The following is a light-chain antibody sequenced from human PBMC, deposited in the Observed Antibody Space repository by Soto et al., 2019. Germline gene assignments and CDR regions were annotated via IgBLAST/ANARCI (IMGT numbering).Light chain of an antibody. J-gene: IGKJ3*01. CDR1: QSISNW. CDR3: QQDNSYST. V-gene: IGKV1-5*03. CDR2: KAF. Sequence: DIQMTQSPSTLSASVGDRVTITCRASQSISNWLAWYQQKPGIAPKPLIYKAFSLESGVPSRFSGSGSGTEFTLSISSLQPDDFATYYCQQDNSYSTFGPGTKVDIK.